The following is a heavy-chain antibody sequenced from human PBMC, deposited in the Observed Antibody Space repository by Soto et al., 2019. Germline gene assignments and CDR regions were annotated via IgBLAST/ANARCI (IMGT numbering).Heavy chain of an antibody. V-gene: IGHV4-38-2*01. J-gene: IGHJ4*01. D-gene: IGHD3-22*01. Sequence: SETLSVTCAVSGYSISTGYYWGWIRQPPGKGLEWIGSIYCSGSTYYNPSLKSRVTISMDMSKNQFSLKLTSVTAADTAVYYCARVAYFDTTGYYYYFDYWGQGTLVTVSS. CDR1: GYSISTGYY. CDR3: ARVAYFDTTGYYYYFDY. CDR2: IYCSGST.